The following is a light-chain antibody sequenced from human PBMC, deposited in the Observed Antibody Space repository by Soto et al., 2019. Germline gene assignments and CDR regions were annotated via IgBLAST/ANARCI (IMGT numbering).Light chain of an antibody. CDR1: QSVISSY. CDR2: GAS. CDR3: QQYNNWPPIT. Sequence: DIVLTQSPGTLCLSPGDRATLSCRASQSVISSYLAWYQQKPGQAPRLLIYGASSRATGIPDRFSGSGSGTEFTLTISSLQSEDFAVYYCQQYNNWPPITFGQGTRLEIK. V-gene: IGKV3-20*01. J-gene: IGKJ5*01.